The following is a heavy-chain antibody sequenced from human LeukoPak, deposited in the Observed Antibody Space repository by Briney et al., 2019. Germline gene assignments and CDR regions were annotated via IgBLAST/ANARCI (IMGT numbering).Heavy chain of an antibody. D-gene: IGHD3-22*01. J-gene: IGHJ3*02. V-gene: IGHV3-66*01. CDR3: ARVGYYDSSGYYRDAFDI. CDR2: IYSGGST. Sequence: GGSLRLSCAASGFTVSINYMSWVRQAPGKGLEWVSVIYSGGSTDYADSVKGRFTISRDNSKNTLYLQMNSLRAEDTAVYYCARVGYYDSSGYYRDAFDIWGQGTMVTVSS. CDR1: GFTVSINY.